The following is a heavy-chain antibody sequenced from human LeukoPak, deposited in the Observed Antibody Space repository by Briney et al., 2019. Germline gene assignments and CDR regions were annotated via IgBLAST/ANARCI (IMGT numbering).Heavy chain of an antibody. CDR3: ARKPLSGGYGGTVDY. D-gene: IGHD5-12*01. CDR1: GFTLSSYW. Sequence: GGSLRLSCATSGFTLSSYWMHWVRQVPGKGLEWLSRINNDGVSTSYADSVKGRFTISRDNAKNTLYLRMNSLRAEDTAIYYCARKPLSGGYGGTVDYWGQGTLVTVSS. V-gene: IGHV3-74*01. CDR2: INNDGVST. J-gene: IGHJ4*02.